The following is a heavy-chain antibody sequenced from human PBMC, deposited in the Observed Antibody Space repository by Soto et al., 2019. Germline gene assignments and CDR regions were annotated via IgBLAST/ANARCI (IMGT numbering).Heavy chain of an antibody. D-gene: IGHD3-16*02. Sequence: QSGGSLRLSCAASGFIFRNYDMHWVRQAPGKGLEWVAVFDSAGDPYYAGSVKGRFTISRDNAKNSLYLQMDSLRAGDTAVYYCARYRGGLDVWGQGTSVTVSS. CDR2: FDSAGDP. V-gene: IGHV3-13*05. CDR1: GFIFRNYD. CDR3: ARYRGGLDV. J-gene: IGHJ6*02.